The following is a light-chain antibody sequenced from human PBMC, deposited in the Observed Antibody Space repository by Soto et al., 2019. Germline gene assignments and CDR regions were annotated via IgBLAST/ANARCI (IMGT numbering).Light chain of an antibody. Sequence: QLVLTQPPSASGTPGLRVTISCSGSNSNIGSNTVNWYHQLPGTAPKLLIYSNNQRPSGVPDRFSGSKSGTSASLVISGLQSDDEADYYCAAWDDSLSGVVFGGGTKLTV. V-gene: IGLV1-44*01. J-gene: IGLJ2*01. CDR1: NSNIGSNT. CDR2: SNN. CDR3: AAWDDSLSGVV.